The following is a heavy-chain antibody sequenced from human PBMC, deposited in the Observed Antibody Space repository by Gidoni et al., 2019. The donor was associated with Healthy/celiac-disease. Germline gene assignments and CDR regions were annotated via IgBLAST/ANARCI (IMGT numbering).Heavy chain of an antibody. V-gene: IGHV4-59*01. J-gene: IGHJ4*02. D-gene: IGHD6-13*01. Sequence: QVQLQASGPGLVKPSETLSLTCTVPGGSISSYYWSWIRQPPGKGLEWIGYIYYSGSTNYNPSLKSRVTISVDTSKNQFSLKLSSVTAADTAVYYCARSIAAAGFDYWGQGTLVTVSS. CDR3: ARSIAAAGFDY. CDR1: GGSISSYY. CDR2: IYYSGST.